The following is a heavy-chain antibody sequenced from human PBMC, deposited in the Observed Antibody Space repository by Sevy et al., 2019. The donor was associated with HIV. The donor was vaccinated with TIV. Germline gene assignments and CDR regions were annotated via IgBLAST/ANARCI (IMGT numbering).Heavy chain of an antibody. J-gene: IGHJ4*02. D-gene: IGHD2-21*02. CDR2: INPDGSKI. CDR1: AINIRDYW. V-gene: IGHV3-7*02. CDR3: ARGGGYCGGDCYSIDY. Sequence: GGSLRLSCEASAINIRDYWMNWVRQAPGKGLEWVANINPDGSKIYYADSVKGRFTTSRDNSNDTLFLQMNSLTPEDTAVYYCARGGGYCGGDCYSIDYWGQGALVTVSS.